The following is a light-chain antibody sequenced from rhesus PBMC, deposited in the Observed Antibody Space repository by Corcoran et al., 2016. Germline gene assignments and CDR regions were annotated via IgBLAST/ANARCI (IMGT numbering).Light chain of an antibody. V-gene: IGKV1-22*01. CDR3: LQYFRTPWT. CDR2: KAS. J-gene: IGKJ1*01. CDR1: QTITTY. Sequence: DVQMTQSPSSLSASVGDTVTITCRASQTITTYLDWYQQKPGKASKFLCYKASSLQSGVPSRFSGSGSGTDFTLPIRGLQPEDFATYYCLQYFRTPWTFGQGTKVEIK.